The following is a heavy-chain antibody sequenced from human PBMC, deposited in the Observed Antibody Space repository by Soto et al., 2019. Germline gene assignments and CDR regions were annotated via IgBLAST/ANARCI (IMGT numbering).Heavy chain of an antibody. CDR2: IIPILNIA. D-gene: IGHD5-12*01. CDR1: GGTFSSDT. J-gene: IGHJ4*02. Sequence: SVKGSCKASGGTFSSDTISWVRQAPGQGLEWMGRIIPILNIANSAQKFQGRVTITADKSTSTAYMELSSLRSEDTAVYYCARAESGYDFDYWGQGTLVTVSS. V-gene: IGHV1-69*02. CDR3: ARAESGYDFDY.